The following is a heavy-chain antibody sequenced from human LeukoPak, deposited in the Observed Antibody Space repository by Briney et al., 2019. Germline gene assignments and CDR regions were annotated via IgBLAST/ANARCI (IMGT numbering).Heavy chain of an antibody. CDR1: GYTFTGYY. V-gene: IGHV1-2*02. D-gene: IGHD3-22*01. Sequence: ASVKVSCKASGYTFTGYYMHWVRQAPGQGLEWMGWINPNSGGTNYAQKFQGRVTMTRDTSISTAYMELSRLRSDDTAVYYCARGYDSGGYYLDAFDIWGQGTMVTVSS. J-gene: IGHJ3*02. CDR2: INPNSGGT. CDR3: ARGYDSGGYYLDAFDI.